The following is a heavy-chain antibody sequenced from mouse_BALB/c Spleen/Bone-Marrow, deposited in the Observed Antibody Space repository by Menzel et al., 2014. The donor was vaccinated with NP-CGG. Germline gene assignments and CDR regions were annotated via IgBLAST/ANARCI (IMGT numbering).Heavy chain of an antibody. D-gene: IGHD2-10*01. J-gene: IGHJ1*01. Sequence: EVQGVESGTVLARPGASVKMSCKASDYTFTSYRMHWLKQRPGQGLEWIGAIYPGNSDTSYNQKFKGKAELTAVTSTSTAYMDLSSLTKEESAVYYCTLAYFGQGDWFFDVWGAGTTVTVSS. V-gene: IGHV1-5*01. CDR1: DYTFTSYR. CDR3: TLAYFGQGDWFFDV. CDR2: IYPGNSDT.